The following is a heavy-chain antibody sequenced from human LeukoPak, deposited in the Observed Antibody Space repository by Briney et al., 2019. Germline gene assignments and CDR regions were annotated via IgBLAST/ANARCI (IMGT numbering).Heavy chain of an antibody. V-gene: IGHV5-51*01. CDR3: ARLVGMTTFVDY. CDR2: IYPDDPDT. J-gene: IGHJ4*02. CDR1: GYSFRTYW. D-gene: IGHD3-16*01. Sequence: GESLKISCKASGYSFRTYWIGWVRQMPGKGLEWMGIIYPDDPDTRYSPSFQGQVTISADKSISSAYLQWRSLKASDTAMYYCARLVGMTTFVDYWGQGTLVIVSS.